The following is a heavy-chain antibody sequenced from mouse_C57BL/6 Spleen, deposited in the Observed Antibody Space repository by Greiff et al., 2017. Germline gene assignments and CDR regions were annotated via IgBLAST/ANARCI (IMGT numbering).Heavy chain of an antibody. J-gene: IGHJ2*01. CDR1: GFTFTDYY. D-gene: IGHD4-1*02. Sequence: EVKLVESGGGLVQPGGSLSLSCAASGFTFTDYYMSWVRQPPGKALEWLGFIRNKANGYTTEYSASVKGRFTISRDNSQSILYLQMNALRAEDSATYYCARSQLGRGGFDYWGQGTTLTVSS. CDR2: IRNKANGYTT. V-gene: IGHV7-3*01. CDR3: ARSQLGRGGFDY.